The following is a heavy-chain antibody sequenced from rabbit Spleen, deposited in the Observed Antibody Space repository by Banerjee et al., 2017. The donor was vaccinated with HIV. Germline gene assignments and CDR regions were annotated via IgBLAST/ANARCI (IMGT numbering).Heavy chain of an antibody. CDR3: ARDRGSGWGDAIDP. CDR1: GFTISNNYW. D-gene: IGHD4-1*01. J-gene: IGHJ2*01. Sequence: QEQLVESGGGLVKPEGSLTLTCKASGFTISNNYWMNWVRQAPGKGLEWIGYIDPIFGTTSYASWVNGRFTISSDNAQNTVDLQMNSLTAADTATYFCARDRGSGWGDAIDPWGPGTLVTVS. V-gene: IGHV1S43*01. CDR2: IDPIFGTT.